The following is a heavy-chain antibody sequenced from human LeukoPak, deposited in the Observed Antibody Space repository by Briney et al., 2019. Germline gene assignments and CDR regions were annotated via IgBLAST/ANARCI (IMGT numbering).Heavy chain of an antibody. V-gene: IGHV4-34*01. Sequence: SETLSLTCAVYGGSFSGYYWSWIRQPPGKGLEWIGEINHSGSTNCNPSLKSRVTISVDTSKNQFSLKLSSVTAADTAVYYCARVTAILLWFGEQENWFDPWGQGTLVTVSS. J-gene: IGHJ5*02. CDR1: GGSFSGYY. CDR2: INHSGST. D-gene: IGHD3-10*01. CDR3: ARVTAILLWFGEQENWFDP.